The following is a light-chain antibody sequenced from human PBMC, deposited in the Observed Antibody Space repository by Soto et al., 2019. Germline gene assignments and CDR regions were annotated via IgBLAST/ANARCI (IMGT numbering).Light chain of an antibody. Sequence: EIVLTQSPGTLSLSPGERATLSCRASQSVSSSYLAWYQQKPGQAPRLLIYGASSRATGIPDRFSGSGSGTDFTLTISRLEPEDFAVYYCQQYGSSPLYTFGQGTQV. CDR3: QQYGSSPLYT. V-gene: IGKV3-20*01. CDR2: GAS. J-gene: IGKJ2*01. CDR1: QSVSSSY.